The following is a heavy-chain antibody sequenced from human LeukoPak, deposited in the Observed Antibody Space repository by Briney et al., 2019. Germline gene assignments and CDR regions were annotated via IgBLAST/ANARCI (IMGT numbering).Heavy chain of an antibody. CDR3: ARDPLGGAAAGWYFDY. D-gene: IGHD6-13*01. CDR2: INPNSGGT. CDR1: GYTFTGYY. Sequence: GASVKVSCKASGYTFTGYYMHWVRQAPGQGLEWMGWINPNSGGTNYEQKFQGRVTMTRDTSISTAYMELSSLRSEDTAVYYCARDPLGGAAAGWYFDYWGQGTLVTVSS. J-gene: IGHJ4*02. V-gene: IGHV1-2*02.